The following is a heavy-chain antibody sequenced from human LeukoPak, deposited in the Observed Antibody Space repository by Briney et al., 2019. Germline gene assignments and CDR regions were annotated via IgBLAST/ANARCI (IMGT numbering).Heavy chain of an antibody. D-gene: IGHD2-2*01. CDR1: GFTFSSYG. Sequence: GGSLRLSCAASGFTFSSYGMHWVRQAPGKGLEWVAFIRYDGSNKYYADSVKGRFTISRDNSKNTLYLQMNSLRAEDTAVYYCAKGGWCRTSSPTWGQGNLVTVSS. J-gene: IGHJ5*02. CDR2: IRYDGSNK. CDR3: AKGGWCRTSSPT. V-gene: IGHV3-30*02.